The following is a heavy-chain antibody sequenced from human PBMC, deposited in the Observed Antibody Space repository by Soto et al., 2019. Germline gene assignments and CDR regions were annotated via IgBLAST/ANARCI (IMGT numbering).Heavy chain of an antibody. CDR3: ARVRGGGSEYFFDY. J-gene: IGHJ4*02. CDR2: INPSGGTT. D-gene: IGHD2-15*01. V-gene: IGHV1-46*01. CDR1: GYTVTRYN. Sequence: GASVKVSCKASGYTVTRYNVHWVRQAPGQGLEWMAIINPSGGTTYYVQKFEGRVTLTTDTSTSTVYMELSSLRSDDTAVYYCARVRGGGSEYFFDYWGQGTLVTVSS.